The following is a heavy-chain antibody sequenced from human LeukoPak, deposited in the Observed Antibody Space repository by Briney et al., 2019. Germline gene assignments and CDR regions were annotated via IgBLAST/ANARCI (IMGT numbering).Heavy chain of an antibody. J-gene: IGHJ4*02. D-gene: IGHD1-26*01. Sequence: GGSLRLSCAASGFTFSSYAMSWVRQAPGKGLEWVSIINNSGGSTYYADSVKGRFTISRDLSKNTLYLQMNSLRAEDTALYYCARKYSGTNPFDYWGQGTLVTVSS. CDR2: INNSGGST. V-gene: IGHV3-23*01. CDR1: GFTFSSYA. CDR3: ARKYSGTNPFDY.